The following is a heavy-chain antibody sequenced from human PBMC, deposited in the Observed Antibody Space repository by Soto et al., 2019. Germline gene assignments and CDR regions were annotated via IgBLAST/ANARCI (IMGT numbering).Heavy chain of an antibody. CDR2: ISSNGGST. V-gene: IGHV3-64*01. CDR3: ARDLGYCSSTSCYGGYYYYYYMDV. Sequence: GGSLRLSCAASGFTFSSYAMFWVRQAPGKGLEYVSAISSNGGSTYYANSVKGRFTISRDNSKNTLYLQMGSLRAEDMAVYYCARDLGYCSSTSCYGGYYYYYYMDVWGKGTTVTVSS. J-gene: IGHJ6*03. CDR1: GFTFSSYA. D-gene: IGHD2-2*01.